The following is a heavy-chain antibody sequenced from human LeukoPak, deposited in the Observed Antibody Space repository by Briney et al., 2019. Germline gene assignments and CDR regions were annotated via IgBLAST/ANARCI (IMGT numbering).Heavy chain of an antibody. CDR2: INHSGST. CDR3: ARGPDLYSSSWYYFDY. CDR1: GGSFSGYY. J-gene: IGHJ4*02. V-gene: IGHV4-34*01. Sequence: SETLSLTCAVYGGSFSGYYWSWIRQPPGKGLEWIGEINHSGSTNYNPSLKSRVTISVDTSKNQFSLKLSSVTAADTAVYYCARGPDLYSSSWYYFDYWGQGTLVAVSS. D-gene: IGHD6-13*01.